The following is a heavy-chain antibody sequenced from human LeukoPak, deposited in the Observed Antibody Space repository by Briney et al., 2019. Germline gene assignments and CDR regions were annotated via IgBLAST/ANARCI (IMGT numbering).Heavy chain of an antibody. CDR1: GFTFSRYT. CDR2: ISVSIVNT. D-gene: IGHD6-19*01. CDR3: AKPDSGHSDY. Sequence: GGSLRLSCAASGFTFSRYTMNWVRQAPGKGLEWFSAISVSIVNTYYADSMKGLFTISRDNSQNTLSLQMNSLRAEDTAVYYCAKPDSGHSDYWGQGTLVTVSS. V-gene: IGHV3-23*01. J-gene: IGHJ4*02.